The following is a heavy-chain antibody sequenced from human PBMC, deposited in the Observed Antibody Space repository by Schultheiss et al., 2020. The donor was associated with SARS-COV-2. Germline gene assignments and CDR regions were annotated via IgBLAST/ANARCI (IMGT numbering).Heavy chain of an antibody. D-gene: IGHD6-19*01. V-gene: IGHV3-23*01. Sequence: GGSLRLSCAASGFTFSSYAMNWVRQAPGKGLEWVSAISGSGRSTYYADSVKGRFTISRDNAKNSLYLQMNSLRAEDTAVYYCTVAGSLFDDYWGQGTLVTVSS. CDR1: GFTFSSYA. CDR3: TVAGSLFDDY. CDR2: ISGSGRST. J-gene: IGHJ4*02.